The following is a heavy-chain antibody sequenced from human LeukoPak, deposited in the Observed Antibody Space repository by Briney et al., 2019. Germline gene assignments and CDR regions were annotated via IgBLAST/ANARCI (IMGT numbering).Heavy chain of an antibody. CDR3: ARGDTAMVGYYYYYYYMDV. D-gene: IGHD5-18*01. V-gene: IGHV1-2*02. CDR2: INPNSGGT. CDR1: GYTFTGYY. J-gene: IGHJ6*03. Sequence: ASVKVSCKASGYTFTGYYMHWVRQAPGQGLEWMGWINPNSGGTSYAQKFQGRVTMTRDTSISTAYMELSRLRSDDTAVYYCARGDTAMVGYYYYYYYMDVWGKGTTVTVSS.